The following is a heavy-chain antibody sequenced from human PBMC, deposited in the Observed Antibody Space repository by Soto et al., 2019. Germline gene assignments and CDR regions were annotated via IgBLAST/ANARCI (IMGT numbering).Heavy chain of an antibody. Sequence: SGGSLRLSCAASGFTFSSYGMHWVRQAPGKGLEWVAVIWYDGSNKYYADFVKGRFTISRDNSKNTLYLQMNSLRAEDTAVYYCARRGYSYNYYYYYYGMDVWGQGTTVTVSS. J-gene: IGHJ6*02. CDR2: IWYDGSNK. CDR1: GFTFSSYG. CDR3: ARRGYSYNYYYYYYGMDV. D-gene: IGHD5-18*01. V-gene: IGHV3-33*01.